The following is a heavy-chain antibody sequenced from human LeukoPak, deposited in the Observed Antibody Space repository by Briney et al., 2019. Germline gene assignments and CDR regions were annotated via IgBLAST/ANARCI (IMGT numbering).Heavy chain of an antibody. Sequence: HPGGSLTLSCAASGFTFSSYAMSWVRQAPGKGLEWVSAISGSGGSTYYADSVKGRFTISRDNSKNTLYLQMNSLRAEDTAVYYCAKAYYYGISGYYDYWGQGTLVTVSS. D-gene: IGHD3-22*01. CDR1: GFTFSSYA. CDR3: AKAYYYGISGYYDY. CDR2: ISGSGGST. V-gene: IGHV3-23*01. J-gene: IGHJ4*02.